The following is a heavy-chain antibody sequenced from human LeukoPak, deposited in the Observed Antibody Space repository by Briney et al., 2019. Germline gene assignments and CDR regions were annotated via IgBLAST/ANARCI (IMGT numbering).Heavy chain of an antibody. Sequence: GRSLRLSCAASGYTFSSYGMHWVRQAPGKGLEWVAVIWFDGSNKYYADSVKGRFTNSRDNPKNTLYLQMNSLRAEDTSVYFCAKSRDGYNHEFDPWGQGSLVTVSS. CDR3: AKSRDGYNHEFDP. D-gene: IGHD5-24*01. CDR2: IWFDGSNK. CDR1: GYTFSSYG. V-gene: IGHV3-33*06. J-gene: IGHJ5*02.